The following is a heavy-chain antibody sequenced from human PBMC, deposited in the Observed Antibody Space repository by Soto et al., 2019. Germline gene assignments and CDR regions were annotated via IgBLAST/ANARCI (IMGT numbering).Heavy chain of an antibody. CDR3: TTDSPFDP. J-gene: IGHJ5*02. CDR1: VFTFSNAW. Sequence: WWSLRLSCSASVFTFSNAWMSWFRQAPGKGLEWVGRIKSKTDGGTTDYAAPVKGRFTISRDDSKNTLYLQMNSLKTEDTAVYYCTTDSPFDPWGQGTLVTVSS. V-gene: IGHV3-15*01. CDR2: IKSKTDGGTT.